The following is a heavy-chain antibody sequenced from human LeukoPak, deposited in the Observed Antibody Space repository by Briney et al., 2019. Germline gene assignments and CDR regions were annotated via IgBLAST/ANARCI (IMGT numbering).Heavy chain of an antibody. Sequence: PSETLSLTCTVSGYSISSGYYWGWIRQSPGKGLEWIGTIYQSGSTYYNPSLKGRVTISVDTSKNQFSLKLSSVTAADTAVYYCARRRSPSEAGAFDIWGQGTMVTVSS. CDR3: ARRRSPSEAGAFDI. CDR2: IYQSGST. V-gene: IGHV4-38-2*02. J-gene: IGHJ3*02. CDR1: GYSISSGYY. D-gene: IGHD5-24*01.